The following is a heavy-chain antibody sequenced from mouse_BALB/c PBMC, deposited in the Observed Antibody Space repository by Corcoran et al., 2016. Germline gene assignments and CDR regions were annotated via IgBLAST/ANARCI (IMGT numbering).Heavy chain of an antibody. J-gene: IGHJ4*01. CDR1: GYTFTSYV. Sequence: EVQLQQSGPELVKPGASVKMYCKASGYTFTSYVMHWVKQKPGQGLEWIGNINPYNDGTTYNEKFKGKATLTSDTSSSTAYMELSSLTSEDSAVYYWARGGYRYGAMDYWGQGTSVTVSS. CDR3: ARGGYRYGAMDY. D-gene: IGHD2-14*01. CDR2: INPYNDGT. V-gene: IGHV1S136*01.